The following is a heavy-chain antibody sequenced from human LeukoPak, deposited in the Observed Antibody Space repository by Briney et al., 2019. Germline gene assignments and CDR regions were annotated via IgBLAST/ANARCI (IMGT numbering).Heavy chain of an antibody. D-gene: IGHD3-10*01. CDR1: GGTFSSYA. J-gene: IGHJ4*02. V-gene: IGHV1-69*05. CDR2: IIPIFGTA. CDR3: ARDGTYGSGSPM. Sequence: SVKVSCKASGGTFSSYAISWVRQAPGQGLEWMGRIIPIFGTANYAQKFQGRVTITTDESTSTAYMELSGLRSEDTAVYYCARDGTYGSGSPMWGQGTLVTVSS.